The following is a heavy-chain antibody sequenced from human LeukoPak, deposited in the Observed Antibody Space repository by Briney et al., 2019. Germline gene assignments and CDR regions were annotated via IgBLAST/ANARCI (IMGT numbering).Heavy chain of an antibody. V-gene: IGHV3-23*01. CDR1: GFTFSSSA. CDR3: ARGYCSSTSCYGGWWFDL. Sequence: GGSLRLSCAASGFTFSSSAMSWVRQVPGKGLEWVSGISASGGSTYYADSVRGRFTISRDNSKNTLYVQMNSLRDEDTAVYYCARGYCSSTSCYGGWWFDLWGQGTLVTVSS. D-gene: IGHD2-2*01. CDR2: ISASGGST. J-gene: IGHJ5*02.